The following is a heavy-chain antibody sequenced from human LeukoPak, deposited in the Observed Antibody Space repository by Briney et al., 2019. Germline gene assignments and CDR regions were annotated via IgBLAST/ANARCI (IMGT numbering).Heavy chain of an antibody. V-gene: IGHV3-23*01. CDR1: GFIFSPYA. Sequence: PGGSLRLSCAASGFIFSPYAMSWVRQAPGKGLEWVAGIAGGDDRFYADSVKGRFSISGDNSKNTVDLQMNSLRVEDTAVYYCAKDPPYYYDSSGYYGGNDYWGQGTLVTVSS. J-gene: IGHJ4*02. D-gene: IGHD3-22*01. CDR2: IAGGDDR. CDR3: AKDPPYYYDSSGYYGGNDY.